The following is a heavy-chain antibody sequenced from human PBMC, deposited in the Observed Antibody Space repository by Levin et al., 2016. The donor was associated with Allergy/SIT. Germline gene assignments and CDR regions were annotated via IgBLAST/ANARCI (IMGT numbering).Heavy chain of an antibody. CDR2: IYPGDSET. Sequence: GESLKISCKGSEYSFNTYWIAWVRQMPGKVPEWMGIIYPGDSETRYSPSFQGLVTISVDKSISTAYLQWSSLKASDSAMYYCARHSGPYSGGPRSALDSWGQGTQVSVSS. D-gene: IGHD6-19*01. CDR1: EYSFNTYW. CDR3: ARHSGPYSGGPRSALDS. J-gene: IGHJ4*02. V-gene: IGHV5-51*01.